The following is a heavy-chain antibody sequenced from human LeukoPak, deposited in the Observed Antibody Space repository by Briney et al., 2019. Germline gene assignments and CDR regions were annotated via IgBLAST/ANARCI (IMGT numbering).Heavy chain of an antibody. CDR1: GFTFSSYW. J-gene: IGHJ4*02. CDR2: INNDGSST. V-gene: IGHV3-74*01. CDR3: AREEDILTGYYLV. D-gene: IGHD3-9*01. Sequence: GGSLRLSCAASGFTFSSYWMHWVRQAPGKGLVWVSRINNDGSSTSYADSVKGRFTISRDDAKNTLYLQMNSLRAEDTAVYYCAREEDILTGYYLVWGQGTLVTVSS.